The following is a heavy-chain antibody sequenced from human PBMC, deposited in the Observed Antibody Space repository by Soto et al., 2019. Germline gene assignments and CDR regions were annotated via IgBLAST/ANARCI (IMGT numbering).Heavy chain of an antibody. CDR2: INHSGST. CDR3: ARGPTDRSGSYHGYFDY. Sequence: QVQLQQWGAGLLKPSETLSLTCAVYGGSFSGYYWSWIRQPPGKGLEWIGEINHSGSTNYNPSLKSRVTISVDTSKNQFSPKLSSVTAADTAVYYCARGPTDRSGSYHGYFDYWGQGTLVTVSS. J-gene: IGHJ4*02. CDR1: GGSFSGYY. V-gene: IGHV4-34*01. D-gene: IGHD1-26*01.